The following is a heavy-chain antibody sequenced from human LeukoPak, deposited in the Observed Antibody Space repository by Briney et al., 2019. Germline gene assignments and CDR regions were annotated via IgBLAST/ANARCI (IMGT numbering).Heavy chain of an antibody. CDR3: ASDRSGLSFCF. J-gene: IGHJ4*02. D-gene: IGHD3-3*01. Sequence: SETLSLTCTVSGGSISSYYWSWIRQPPGKGLEWIGHISYSGSTNYNPSLKSRVTISVDTSKNQFSLKLSSVTAADTAVYYCASDRSGLSFCFWGQGTLVTVSS. CDR2: ISYSGST. V-gene: IGHV4-59*01. CDR1: GGSISSYY.